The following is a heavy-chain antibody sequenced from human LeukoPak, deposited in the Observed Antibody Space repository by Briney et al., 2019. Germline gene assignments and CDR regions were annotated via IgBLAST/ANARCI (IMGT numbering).Heavy chain of an antibody. Sequence: PGGSLRPSCAASGFTVSNTFMSWVRQAPGKGLEWVSVIYSVGTTYYADSVKGRFTISRDNSKNTLYLQMNSLRAEDTAVYYCARGSGWLDYWGQGTLVTVSS. J-gene: IGHJ4*02. V-gene: IGHV3-53*01. CDR2: IYSVGTT. CDR3: ARGSGWLDY. CDR1: GFTVSNTF. D-gene: IGHD6-19*01.